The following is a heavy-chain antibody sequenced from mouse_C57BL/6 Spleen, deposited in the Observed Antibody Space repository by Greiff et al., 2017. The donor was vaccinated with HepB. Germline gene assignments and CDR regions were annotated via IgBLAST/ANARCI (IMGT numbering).Heavy chain of an antibody. CDR2: IYPGDGDT. Sequence: QVQLQQSGPELVKPGASVKISCKASGYAFSSSWMNWVKQRPGKGLEWIGRIYPGDGDTNYNGKFKGKATLTADKSSSTAYMQLSSLTSADAAVYFCARPYYGNYDYFDYWGQGTTLTVSS. CDR1: GYAFSSSW. CDR3: ARPYYGNYDYFDY. V-gene: IGHV1-82*01. J-gene: IGHJ2*01. D-gene: IGHD2-10*01.